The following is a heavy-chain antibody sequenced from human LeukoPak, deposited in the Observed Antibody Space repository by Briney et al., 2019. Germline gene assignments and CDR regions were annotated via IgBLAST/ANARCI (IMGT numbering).Heavy chain of an antibody. CDR3: ARDSSTSLSDAFDI. V-gene: IGHV4-39*07. J-gene: IGHJ3*02. CDR1: GGSISSSSYY. Sequence: KSSETLSLTCTVSGGSISSSSYYWGWIRQPPGKGLEWIGSIYYSGSTYYNPSLKSRVTISVDTSKNQFSLKLSSVTAADTAVYYCARDSSTSLSDAFDIWGQGTMVTVSS. CDR2: IYYSGST. D-gene: IGHD2-2*01.